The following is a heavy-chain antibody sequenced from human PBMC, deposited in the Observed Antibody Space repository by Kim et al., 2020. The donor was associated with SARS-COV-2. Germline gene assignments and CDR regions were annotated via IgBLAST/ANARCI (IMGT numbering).Heavy chain of an antibody. Sequence: GASLKISCKGSGYSFTSYWISWVRQMPGKGLEWMGRIDPSDSYTNYSPSFQGHVTISADKSISTAYLQWSSLKASDTAMYYCARGEGGQPYYFDYWGPGTLVTVSS. CDR1: GYSFTSYW. V-gene: IGHV5-10-1*01. J-gene: IGHJ4*02. CDR2: IDPSDSYT. CDR3: ARGEGGQPYYFDY. D-gene: IGHD2-15*01.